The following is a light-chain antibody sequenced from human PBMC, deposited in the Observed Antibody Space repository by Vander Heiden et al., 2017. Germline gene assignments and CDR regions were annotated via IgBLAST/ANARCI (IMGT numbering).Light chain of an antibody. J-gene: IGKJ5*01. CDR2: GAS. Sequence: EIVLTQSPGTLSLSPGERATLSCRASQSVSSSFLAWYQQKPGQAPRLLMYGASRRANGIPDRFNGSGSGTGFTLTISRREPEDFAVYFWHQDGSSTSFGQGTRLEIK. CDR3: HQDGSSTS. CDR1: QSVSSSF. V-gene: IGKV3-20*01.